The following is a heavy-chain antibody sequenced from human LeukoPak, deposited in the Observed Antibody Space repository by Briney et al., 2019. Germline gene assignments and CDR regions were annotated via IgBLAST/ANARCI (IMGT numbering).Heavy chain of an antibody. CDR3: ARGGGRGSGYYWWSFDY. J-gene: IGHJ4*02. D-gene: IGHD3-10*01. CDR2: ISGSGGST. V-gene: IGHV3-23*01. CDR1: GFTFSGYA. Sequence: GGSLRLSCVASGFTFSGYAMTWVRQAPGKGLEWVSTISGSGGSTYYADSVKGRFTIPRDTSKNAVYLQMNSLRVEDTAVYYCARGGGRGSGYYWWSFDYWGQGILVTVSS.